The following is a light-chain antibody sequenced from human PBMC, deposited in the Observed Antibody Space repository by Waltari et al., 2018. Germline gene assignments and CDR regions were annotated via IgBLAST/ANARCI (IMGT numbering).Light chain of an antibody. CDR3: QTWDTGIWV. V-gene: IGLV4-69*01. CDR1: SGHSNYA. J-gene: IGLJ3*02. Sequence: QLVLTQSPSASASLGAPVKLTCTLSSGHSNYAIACHQQQPEKGPRFLMNLNSDGSHSRGDGISDRFSGSSSGSERYLTISSLQSEDEADYYCQTWDTGIWVFGGGTKLTV. CDR2: LNSDGSH.